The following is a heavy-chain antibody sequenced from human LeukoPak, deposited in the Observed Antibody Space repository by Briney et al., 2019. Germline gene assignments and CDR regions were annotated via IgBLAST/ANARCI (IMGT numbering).Heavy chain of an antibody. J-gene: IGHJ6*03. V-gene: IGHV3-30*02. CDR2: IRYDGSNK. CDR3: ARDKSSGSYWVYYYYIDV. Sequence: GGSLRLSCAASGFTFSSYGMHWVRQAPGKGLEWVAFIRYDGSNKYYADSVKGRFTISRDNSKNTLYLQMNSLRAEDTAVYYCARDKSSGSYWVYYYYIDVWGKGTTVTVSS. D-gene: IGHD1-26*01. CDR1: GFTFSSYG.